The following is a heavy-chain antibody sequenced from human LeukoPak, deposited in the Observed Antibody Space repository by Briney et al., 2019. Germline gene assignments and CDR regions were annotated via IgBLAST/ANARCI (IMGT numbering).Heavy chain of an antibody. CDR3: TRGDGYNFWDY. V-gene: IGHV3-20*04. CDR2: INWSGGST. CDR1: GFTFDDYD. D-gene: IGHD5-24*01. J-gene: IGHJ4*02. Sequence: GGSLRLSCAASGFTFDDYDMNWVRQAPGKGLEWVSGINWSGGSTAYADSVKGRFTISRDNSKNTVFLQMNSLRAEDTAVYYCTRGDGYNFWDYWGQGTLVSVSS.